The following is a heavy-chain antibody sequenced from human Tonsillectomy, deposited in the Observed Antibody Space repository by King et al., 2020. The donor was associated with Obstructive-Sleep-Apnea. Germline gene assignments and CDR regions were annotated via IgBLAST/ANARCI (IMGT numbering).Heavy chain of an antibody. D-gene: IGHD5-18*01. J-gene: IGHJ4*02. CDR1: GGSVSSGSYY. Sequence: QLQESGPGLVKPSETLSLTCTVSGGSVSSGSYYWSWIRQPPGKGLEWIGYIYYSGGTNYNPSLKSRVTISVDTSKNQFSLKLSSVTAADTAVYYCAKVGYSYDPSFDYWGQGTLVTVSS. CDR3: AKVGYSYDPSFDY. CDR2: IYYSGGT. V-gene: IGHV4-61*01.